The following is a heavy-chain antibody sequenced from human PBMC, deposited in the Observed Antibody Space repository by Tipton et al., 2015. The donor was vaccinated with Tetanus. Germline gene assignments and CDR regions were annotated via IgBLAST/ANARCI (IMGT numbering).Heavy chain of an antibody. D-gene: IGHD2-2*01. Sequence: TLSLTCTVSGGSMTSGSYYWGWIRQPPGKGLEWIGSIYNGGGTHYNPSLKSRVTISVDTSNNQFSLRVSSVTAADTAVYYCARQCVVPAAENDYGDNAFDSWGQGTLVTVSS. J-gene: IGHJ4*02. CDR2: IYNGGGT. CDR3: ARQCVVPAAENDYGDNAFDS. V-gene: IGHV4-39*01. CDR1: GGSMTSGSYY.